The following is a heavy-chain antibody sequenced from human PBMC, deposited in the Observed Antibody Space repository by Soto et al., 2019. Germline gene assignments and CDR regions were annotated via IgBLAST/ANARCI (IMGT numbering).Heavy chain of an antibody. Sequence: QVQLVESGGGVVQPGRSLRLSCVASGFAFSTYGIHGVRHAPGKGLEWVAVIWYDGSNKYYADSVKGRFTISRDNSKNTLYLQMNSLRADDTAVYYCARPSGPSDYWGQGTQVTVSS. CDR3: ARPSGPSDY. D-gene: IGHD5-12*01. CDR1: GFAFSTYG. CDR2: IWYDGSNK. V-gene: IGHV3-33*01. J-gene: IGHJ4*02.